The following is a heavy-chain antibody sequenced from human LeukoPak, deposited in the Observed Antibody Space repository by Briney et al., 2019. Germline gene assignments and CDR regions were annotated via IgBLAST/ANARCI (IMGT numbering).Heavy chain of an antibody. CDR2: ISYDGSNK. CDR3: ARGTPPPDIVVVPAAPDY. Sequence: GGSLRLSCAASGFTFSSYAMHWVRQAPGKGLEGVAVISYDGSNKYYADSVKGRFTISRDNSKNTLYLQMNSLRAEDTAVYYCARGTPPPDIVVVPAAPDYWGQGTLVTVSS. V-gene: IGHV3-30-3*01. D-gene: IGHD2-2*01. CDR1: GFTFSSYA. J-gene: IGHJ4*02.